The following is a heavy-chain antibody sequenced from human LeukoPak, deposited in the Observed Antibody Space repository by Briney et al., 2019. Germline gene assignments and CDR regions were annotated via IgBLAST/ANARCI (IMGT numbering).Heavy chain of an antibody. CDR2: IYYGGST. CDR3: AREYCGGDCYSKYYFDY. J-gene: IGHJ4*02. Sequence: SETPSLTCTVSGGSISSGDHYWSWIRQPPGKGLEWIGYIYYGGSTYYNPSLKSRVTISVDTSKNQFSLKLSSVTAADTAVYYCAREYCGGDCYSKYYFDYWGQGTLVTVSS. V-gene: IGHV4-30-4*08. D-gene: IGHD2-21*01. CDR1: GGSISSGDHY.